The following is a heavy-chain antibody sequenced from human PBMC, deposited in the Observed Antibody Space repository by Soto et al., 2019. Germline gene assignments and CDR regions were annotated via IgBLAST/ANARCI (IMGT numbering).Heavy chain of an antibody. D-gene: IGHD3-10*01. CDR3: ARTMVRGVMTLQHYYYMDV. CDR1: GFTFSDYY. CDR2: ISSSGSTI. Sequence: QVQLVESGGGLVKPGGSLRLSCAASGFTFSDYYMSWIRQAPGKGREWVSYISSSGSTIYYADSVKGRFTISRDNAKNSLYLQMNSLRAEDTAVYYCARTMVRGVMTLQHYYYMDVWGKGTTVTVSS. V-gene: IGHV3-11*01. J-gene: IGHJ6*03.